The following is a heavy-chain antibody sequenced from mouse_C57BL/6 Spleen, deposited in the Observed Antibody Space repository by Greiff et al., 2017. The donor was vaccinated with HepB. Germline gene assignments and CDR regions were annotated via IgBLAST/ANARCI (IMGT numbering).Heavy chain of an antibody. V-gene: IGHV1-64*01. CDR1: GYTFTSYW. Sequence: QVQLQQPGAELVKPGASVKLSCKASGYTFTSYWMHWVKQRPGQGLEWIGMIHPNSGSTNYNEKFKSKATLTVDKSSSTAYMQLSSLTSEDSAVYYCARSYGSSYRENFFDYWGQGTTLTVSS. CDR2: IHPNSGST. D-gene: IGHD1-1*01. CDR3: ARSYGSSYRENFFDY. J-gene: IGHJ2*01.